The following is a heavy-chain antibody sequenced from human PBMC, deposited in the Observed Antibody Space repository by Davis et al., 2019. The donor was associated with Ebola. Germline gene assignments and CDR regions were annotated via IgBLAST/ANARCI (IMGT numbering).Heavy chain of an antibody. CDR2: IYYSGST. CDR3: ARRRSYFDY. Sequence: SETLSLTCTVSGGSISSYYWSWIRQPPGKGLEWIGYIYYSGSTNYNPSLKSRVTISVDTSKNQFSLKLSSVTAADTAVYYCARRRSYFDYWAQGTLVTVSS. V-gene: IGHV4-59*01. CDR1: GGSISSYY. J-gene: IGHJ4*02.